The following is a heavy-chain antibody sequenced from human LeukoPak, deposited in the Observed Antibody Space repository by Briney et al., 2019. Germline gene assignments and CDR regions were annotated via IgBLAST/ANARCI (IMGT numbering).Heavy chain of an antibody. CDR3: ATQIVAYSSSWYYFDY. CDR2: INPNSGGT. V-gene: IGHV1-2*04. CDR1: GYTFTGYY. D-gene: IGHD6-13*01. J-gene: IGHJ4*02. Sequence: GASVKVSCKASGYTFTGYYMHWVRQAPGQGLEWMGWINPNSGGTNYAQKFQGWVTMTRDTSISTAYMELSRLRSDDTAVYYCATQIVAYSSSWYYFDYWGQGTLVTVSS.